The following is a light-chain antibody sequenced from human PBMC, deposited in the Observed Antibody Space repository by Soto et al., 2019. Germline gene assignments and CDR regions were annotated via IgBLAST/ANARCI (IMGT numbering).Light chain of an antibody. J-gene: IGKJ2*01. CDR2: GAS. V-gene: IGKV3-20*01. Sequence: EIVLTQSPGTLSLSQGERATLSCRASQSVSNNYLAWYQQKPGQAPRLLIYGASNRDDGIPDRFSGSGSGTVFTLTISRLETEDFAVYYSQPYGSSPATFGQGTNLEIK. CDR3: QPYGSSPAT. CDR1: QSVSNNY.